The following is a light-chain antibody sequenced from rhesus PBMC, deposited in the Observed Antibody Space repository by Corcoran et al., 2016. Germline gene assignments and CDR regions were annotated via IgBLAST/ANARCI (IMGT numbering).Light chain of an antibody. CDR3: QHNYGTPYS. CDR1: QGISRW. Sequence: DIQMTQSPSSLSASVGDRVTITCQASQGISRWLAWYQQKPGKAPKLLIYAASSLQSGVPSRFSGSGSGTDYTFTISSLQSEDVATYYCQHNYGTPYSFGQGTKVEIK. J-gene: IGKJ2*01. CDR2: AAS. V-gene: IGKV1-18*01.